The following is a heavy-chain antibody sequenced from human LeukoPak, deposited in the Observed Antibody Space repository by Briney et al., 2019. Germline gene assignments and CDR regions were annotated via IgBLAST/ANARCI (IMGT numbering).Heavy chain of an antibody. Sequence: GGSLRLSCAASGFTFSSYGMHWVRQAPGKGLEWVAVIWYDGSNKYYADSVKGRFTIPRDNSKNTLYLQMNSLRAEDTAVYYCARTMYQPLLYFDYWGQGTLVTVSS. J-gene: IGHJ4*02. CDR1: GFTFSSYG. D-gene: IGHD2-2*01. CDR2: IWYDGSNK. CDR3: ARTMYQPLLYFDY. V-gene: IGHV3-33*01.